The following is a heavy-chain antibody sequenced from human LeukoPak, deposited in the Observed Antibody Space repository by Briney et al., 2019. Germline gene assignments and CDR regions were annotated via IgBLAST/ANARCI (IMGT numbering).Heavy chain of an antibody. CDR3: ARDSSGWHQATNWFDP. D-gene: IGHD6-19*01. J-gene: IGHJ5*02. CDR2: NYHSGST. CDR1: GGSISSSNW. Sequence: SETLSLTCAVSGGSISSSNWWSWVRHPPGKGLEWIGENYHSGSTNYNPSLKSRVTISVDKSKNQFSLKLSSVTAADTAVYYCARDSSGWHQATNWFDPWGQGTLVTVSS. V-gene: IGHV4-4*02.